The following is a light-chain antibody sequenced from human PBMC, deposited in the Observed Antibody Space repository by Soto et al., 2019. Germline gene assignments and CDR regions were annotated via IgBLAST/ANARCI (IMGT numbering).Light chain of an antibody. CDR1: QSVSSSY. CDR3: EQYGGSLLT. CDR2: GAS. J-gene: IGKJ4*01. V-gene: IGKV3-20*01. Sequence: EIVLTPSPGPLSLSPGERATLSCRAIQSVSSSYLAWYQQKPGQAPRLLIDGASSRATGIPDRFSGSVSGTDFTLTISRLEPEDFAVYYCEQYGGSLLTFGGGIKVEIK.